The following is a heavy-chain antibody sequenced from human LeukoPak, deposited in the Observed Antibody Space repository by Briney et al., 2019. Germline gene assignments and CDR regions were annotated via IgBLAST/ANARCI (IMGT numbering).Heavy chain of an antibody. J-gene: IGHJ3*02. CDR2: IKEDGSEK. D-gene: IGHD4-23*01. Sequence: GGSLRLSCAASGFTFNTYWMSWVRQAPGKGLEWVANIKEDGSEKNYVDSVKGRFTISRDNAKNSLYLQMNSLRAEDTALYYCAKDNSGGTLRGAFDIWGQGTMVTVSS. V-gene: IGHV3-7*03. CDR3: AKDNSGGTLRGAFDI. CDR1: GFTFNTYW.